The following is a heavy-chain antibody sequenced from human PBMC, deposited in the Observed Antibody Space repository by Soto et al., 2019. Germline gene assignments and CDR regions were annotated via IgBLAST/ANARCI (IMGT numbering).Heavy chain of an antibody. Sequence: GGSLRLSCAASGFTFDDYAMHWVRQAPGKGLEWVSGIRWNSASIAYADSVKGRFTISRDNAKNSVYLQMNSLRAEDTALYYCAKDMRAGSGGYYGMDAWGQGTTVTVSS. D-gene: IGHD3-10*01. J-gene: IGHJ6*02. CDR3: AKDMRAGSGGYYGMDA. CDR1: GFTFDDYA. CDR2: IRWNSASI. V-gene: IGHV3-9*01.